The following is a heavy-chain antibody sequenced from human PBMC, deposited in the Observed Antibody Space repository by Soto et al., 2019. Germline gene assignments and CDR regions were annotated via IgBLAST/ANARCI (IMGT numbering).Heavy chain of an antibody. CDR3: ARHVGRKVGAASDY. CDR1: GGSISSSSYY. D-gene: IGHD1-26*01. V-gene: IGHV4-39*01. J-gene: IGHJ4*02. Sequence: PSETLSLTCTVSGGSISSSSYYWGWIRQPPGKGLEWIGTIYYSGSTYYNPSLKSRVTISVDTSKNQFSLKLSSVTAADTAVYYCARHVGRKVGAASDYWGQGTLVTVSS. CDR2: IYYSGST.